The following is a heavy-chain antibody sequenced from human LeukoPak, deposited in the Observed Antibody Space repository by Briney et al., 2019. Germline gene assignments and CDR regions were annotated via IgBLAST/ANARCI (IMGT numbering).Heavy chain of an antibody. J-gene: IGHJ6*02. Sequence: GASVKVSCKASGGTFSSYAISWVRQAPGQGLEWMGGIIPIFGTANYAQKFQGRVTIIADESTSTAYMELSSLRSEDTAVYYCARDPPKRYDFWSGSPPDYYYYYGTDVWGQGTTVTVSS. V-gene: IGHV1-69*13. CDR1: GGTFSSYA. CDR2: IIPIFGTA. D-gene: IGHD3-3*01. CDR3: ARDPPKRYDFWSGSPPDYYYYYGTDV.